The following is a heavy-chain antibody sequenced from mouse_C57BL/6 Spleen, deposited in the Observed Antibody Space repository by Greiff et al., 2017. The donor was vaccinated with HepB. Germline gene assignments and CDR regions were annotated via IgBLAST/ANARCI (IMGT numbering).Heavy chain of an antibody. J-gene: IGHJ1*03. CDR1: GYTFTDYN. D-gene: IGHD4-1*02. CDR2: INPNNGGT. Sequence: VQLQQSGPELVKPGASVKIPCKASGYTFTDYNMDWVKQSHGKSLEWIGDINPNNGGTIYNQKFKGKATLTVDKSSSTAYMELRSLTSEDTAVYYCARFPTGPYWYFDVWGTGTTVTVSS. V-gene: IGHV1-18*01. CDR3: ARFPTGPYWYFDV.